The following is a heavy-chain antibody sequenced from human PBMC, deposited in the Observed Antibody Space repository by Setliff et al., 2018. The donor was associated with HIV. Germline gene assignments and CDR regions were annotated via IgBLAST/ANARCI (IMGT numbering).Heavy chain of an antibody. D-gene: IGHD4-17*01. CDR3: AREIRAGDYPAYNYHASLKTRLTGSKDTSKNQVVITMTNMDPVDTATYYCARVKKRLTIFGVVIEDYMDI. Sequence: GGSLRLSCAASGFTFSSYGIHWVRQPPGKGLEWVSSISGSSSYWKYADSVKGRFTISRDNAKNSLFLQMNSLRAEDRAVYYCAREIRAGDYPAYNYHASLKTRLTGSKDTSKNQVVITMTNMDPVDTATYYCARVKKRLTIFGVVIEDYMDIWGKGTTVTVSS. CDR1: GFTFSSYG. J-gene: IGHJ6*03. V-gene: IGHV3-21*01. CDR2: ISGSSSYW.